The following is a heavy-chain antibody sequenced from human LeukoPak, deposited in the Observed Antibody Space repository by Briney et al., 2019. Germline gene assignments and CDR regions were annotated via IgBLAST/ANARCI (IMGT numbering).Heavy chain of an antibody. J-gene: IGHJ5*02. CDR3: ARDAQYYYDSSGSDP. D-gene: IGHD3-22*01. Sequence: EASVKVSCKAPGYTFTSYGISWVRQAPGQGLEWMGWISAYNGNTNYAQKLQGRVTMTTDTSTSTAYMELRSLRSDDTAVYYCARDAQYYYDSSGSDPWGQGTLVTVSS. V-gene: IGHV1-18*01. CDR1: GYTFTSYG. CDR2: ISAYNGNT.